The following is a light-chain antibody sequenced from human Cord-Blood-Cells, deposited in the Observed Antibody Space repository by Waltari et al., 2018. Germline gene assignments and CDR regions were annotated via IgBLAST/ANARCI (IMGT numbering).Light chain of an antibody. V-gene: IGLV3-1*01. CDR2: QDS. Sequence: SYELTQPPSVSVSPGQTVSITCSGDKVGDQSACWYPQTPGQSPVLVIYQDSKRPSGIPERFSGSNSGNTATLTISGTQAMDEADYYCQAWDSSTAVFGGGTKLTVL. CDR1: KVGDQS. CDR3: QAWDSSTAV. J-gene: IGLJ2*01.